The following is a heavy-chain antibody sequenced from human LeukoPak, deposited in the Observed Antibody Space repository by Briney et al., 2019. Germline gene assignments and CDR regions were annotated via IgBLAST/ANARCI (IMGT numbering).Heavy chain of an antibody. J-gene: IGHJ6*02. CDR3: ARAVHGSGSYKFGVYGMDV. CDR2: IYHSGST. Sequence: SETLSLTCTVSGYSISSGYYWGWIRQPPGKGLEWIGSIYHSGSTYYNPSLKSRVTISVDTSKNQFSLKLSSVTAADTAVYYCARAVHGSGSYKFGVYGMDVWGQGTTVTVSS. CDR1: GYSISSGYY. D-gene: IGHD3-10*01. V-gene: IGHV4-38-2*02.